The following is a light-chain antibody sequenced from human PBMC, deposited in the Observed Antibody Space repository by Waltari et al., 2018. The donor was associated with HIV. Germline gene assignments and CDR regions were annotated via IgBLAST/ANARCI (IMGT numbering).Light chain of an antibody. CDR1: SSDVGGYNF. CDR2: AVR. J-gene: IGLJ2*01. V-gene: IGLV2-14*01. Sequence: QSALTQPASVSGSPGQSITISCTGTSSDVGGYNFVSWYQQHPGKAPKPMIYAVRKRPPGISNPFSGAKSGNPASLTISGLQAHDEAYYYCSSYTSSSTLVFGGGTKLTVL. CDR3: SSYTSSSTLV.